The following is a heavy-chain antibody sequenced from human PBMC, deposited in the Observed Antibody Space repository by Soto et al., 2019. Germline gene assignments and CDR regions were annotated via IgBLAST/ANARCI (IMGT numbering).Heavy chain of an antibody. CDR2: ISYDGSNK. CDR3: AKGSSTSPYYYYYGMDV. J-gene: IGHJ6*02. V-gene: IGHV3-30*18. CDR1: GFTFSSYG. Sequence: QVQLVESGGGVVQPGRSLRLSCAASGFTFSSYGMHWVRQAPGKGLEWVAVISYDGSNKYYAESVKGRFTISRDNSKNTLYLQMNSLRAEDTAVYYCAKGSSTSPYYYYYGMDVWGQGTTVTVSS. D-gene: IGHD2-2*01.